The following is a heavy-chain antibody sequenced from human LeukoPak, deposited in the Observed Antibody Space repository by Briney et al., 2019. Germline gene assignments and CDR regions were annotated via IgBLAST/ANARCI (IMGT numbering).Heavy chain of an antibody. D-gene: IGHD3-10*01. CDR3: ARDRNYYGSTFSRGFGY. Sequence: ASVKVSCKASGYTFTSYGISWVRQAPGQGLEWMGWISAYNGNTNYAQKLQGRVTMTTDTSTSTAYMELRSLRSDDTAVYCCARDRNYYGSTFSRGFGYWGQGTLVTVSS. V-gene: IGHV1-18*01. CDR2: ISAYNGNT. J-gene: IGHJ4*02. CDR1: GYTFTSYG.